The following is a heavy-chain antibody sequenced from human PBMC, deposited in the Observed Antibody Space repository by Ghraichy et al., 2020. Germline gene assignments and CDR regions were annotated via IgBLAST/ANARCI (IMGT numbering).Heavy chain of an antibody. V-gene: IGHV3-53*01. CDR3: ARAYLLTLPLRYDSSVGYFDC. CDR2: IYSGGST. D-gene: IGHD3-22*01. Sequence: GGSLRLSCAASGFTVSSNYMSWVRQAPGKGLEWVSVIYSGGSTYYADSVKGRFTISRDNSKNTLYLQMNSLRAEDTAVYYCARAYLLTLPLRYDSSVGYFDCWGQGTLVTVSS. CDR1: GFTVSSNY. J-gene: IGHJ4*02.